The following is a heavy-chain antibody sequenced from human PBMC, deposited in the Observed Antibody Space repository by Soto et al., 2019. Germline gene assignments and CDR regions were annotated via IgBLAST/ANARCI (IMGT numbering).Heavy chain of an antibody. V-gene: IGHV1-69*01. D-gene: IGHD3-22*01. CDR2: IIPIFGTA. CDR1: GGTFSSYA. CDR3: ATVYYYDSSGYSPSYYYGMDV. Sequence: QVQLVQSGAEVKKPGSSVKVSCKASGGTFSSYAISWVRQAPGQGLEWMGGIIPIFGTANYAQNFQGRVTITADESTSTAYMELSSLGSEDTAVYYCATVYYYDSSGYSPSYYYGMDVWGQGTTVTVSS. J-gene: IGHJ6*02.